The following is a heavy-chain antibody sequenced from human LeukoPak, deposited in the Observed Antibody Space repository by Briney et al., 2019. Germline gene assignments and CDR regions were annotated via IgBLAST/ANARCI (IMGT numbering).Heavy chain of an antibody. CDR2: ISYDGYKK. CDR3: ARANSGSYYGAFDI. CDR1: GFTFSGFG. V-gene: IGHV3-30*03. Sequence: PGGSLRLSCAVSGFTFSGFGMHWVRQAPGKGLEWVALISYDGYKKYYAHSVKGRFTISRDNSKNTLYLQMNSLRAEDTAVYYCARANSGSYYGAFDIWGQGTMVTVSS. D-gene: IGHD1-26*01. J-gene: IGHJ3*02.